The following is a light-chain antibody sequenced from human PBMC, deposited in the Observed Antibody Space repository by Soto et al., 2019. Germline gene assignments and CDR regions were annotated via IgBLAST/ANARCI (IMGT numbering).Light chain of an antibody. J-gene: IGLJ3*02. CDR1: SSDVGAYNY. Sequence: QSALTQPRSVSGSPGQSVTISCTGTSSDVGAYNYVSWYQQHPGKAPKLIINNVSERPSGVPDRFSGSKSGNTASLTISGLQAEDEADYYCCSYAGSHSWVFGGGTKVTVL. CDR2: NVS. V-gene: IGLV2-11*01. CDR3: CSYAGSHSWV.